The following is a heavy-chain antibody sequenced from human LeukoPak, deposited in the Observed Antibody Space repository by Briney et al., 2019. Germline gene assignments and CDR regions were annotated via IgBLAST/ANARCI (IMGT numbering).Heavy chain of an antibody. J-gene: IGHJ4*02. D-gene: IGHD3-10*01. CDR2: IYHSGST. CDR3: ARDGGNLLWFGELLGFDY. V-gene: IGHV4-38-2*02. CDR1: GYSISSGYY. Sequence: SETLSLTCAVSGYSISSGYYWGWIRQPPGKGLEWIGSIYHSGSTYYNPSLKSRVTISVDTSKNQFSLKLSSVTAADTAVYYCARDGGNLLWFGELLGFDYWGQGTLVTVSS.